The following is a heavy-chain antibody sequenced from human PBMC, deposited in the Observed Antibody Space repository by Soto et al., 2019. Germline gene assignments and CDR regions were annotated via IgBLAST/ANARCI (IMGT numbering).Heavy chain of an antibody. Sequence: QVQLVQSGAEVKKPGSSVKVSCKASGGTFSSYAISWVRQAPGQGLEWMGGIIPIFGTANYAQKFQGRVTITADESTSTAYMELSSLRSEDTAVYYCAILIKGTAMVIPYYGMDVWGQGTTVTVSS. CDR3: AILIKGTAMVIPYYGMDV. J-gene: IGHJ6*02. V-gene: IGHV1-69*01. CDR2: IIPIFGTA. CDR1: GGTFSSYA. D-gene: IGHD5-18*01.